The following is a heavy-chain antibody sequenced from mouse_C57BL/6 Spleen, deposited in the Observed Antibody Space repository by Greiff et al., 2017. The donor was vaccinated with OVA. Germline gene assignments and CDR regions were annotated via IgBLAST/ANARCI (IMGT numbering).Heavy chain of an antibody. D-gene: IGHD1-1*01. Sequence: VQLQESGAELVKPGASVKMSCKASGYTFTSYWITWVKQRPGQGLEWIGDIYPGSGSTNYNEKFKSKATLTVDTSSSTAYMQLSSLTSEDSAVYYCAREGSSYRYFDVWGTGTTVTVSS. CDR2: IYPGSGST. CDR1: GYTFTSYW. V-gene: IGHV1-55*01. J-gene: IGHJ1*03. CDR3: AREGSSYRYFDV.